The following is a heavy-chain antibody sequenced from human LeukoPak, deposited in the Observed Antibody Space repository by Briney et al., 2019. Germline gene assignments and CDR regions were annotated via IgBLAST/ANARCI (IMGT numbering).Heavy chain of an antibody. Sequence: PGGSLRLSCAASGFTFSNAWMSWVRQAPGKGLECVSVIHSNDDTYYAASVRGRFTISRDSSNHMLYLQMSSLRAEDTAIYYCTRGHAAMGEYWGQGTLVTVSS. CDR1: GFTFSNAW. CDR3: TRGHAAMGEY. J-gene: IGHJ4*02. D-gene: IGHD5-18*01. CDR2: IHSNDDT. V-gene: IGHV3-53*01.